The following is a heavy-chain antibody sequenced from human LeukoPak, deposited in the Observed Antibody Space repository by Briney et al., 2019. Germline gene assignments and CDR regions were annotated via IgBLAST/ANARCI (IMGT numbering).Heavy chain of an antibody. CDR2: TNPNSGGT. Sequence: ASVKVSCKASGYTFTGYYMHWVRQAPGQGLEWMGWTNPNSGGTNYAQKFQGRVTMTRDTSISTAYMELSRLRSDDTAVYYCARGGYDILTGYDHYYGMDVWGQGTTVTVSS. CDR3: ARGGYDILTGYDHYYGMDV. CDR1: GYTFTGYY. D-gene: IGHD3-9*01. V-gene: IGHV1-2*02. J-gene: IGHJ6*02.